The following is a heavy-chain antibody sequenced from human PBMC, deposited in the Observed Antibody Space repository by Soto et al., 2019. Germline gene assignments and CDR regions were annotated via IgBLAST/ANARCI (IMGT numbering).Heavy chain of an antibody. CDR1: GFTFSSYA. J-gene: IGHJ6*02. CDR3: AKDRAVVVVAAIQKYYYGMDV. D-gene: IGHD2-15*01. Sequence: EVQLLESGGGLVQPGGSLRLSCAASGFTFSSYAMSWVRQAPGKGLEWVSAISGSGGSTYYADSVKGRFTISRDNSKNTLYLQMNSLRAEDTAVYYCAKDRAVVVVAAIQKYYYGMDVWGQGTTVTVSS. V-gene: IGHV3-23*01. CDR2: ISGSGGST.